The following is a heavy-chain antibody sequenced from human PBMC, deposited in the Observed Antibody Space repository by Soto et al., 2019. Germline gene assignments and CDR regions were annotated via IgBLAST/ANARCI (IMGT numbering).Heavy chain of an antibody. J-gene: IGHJ5*02. Sequence: SLTCTVSGGSISSGGYYWSWIRQHPGKGLEWIGYIYYSGSTNYNLSLKSRVTISVDTSKNQFSLKLSSVTAADTAVYYCAREDRDYYDSSGYYHWGQGTLVTVSS. D-gene: IGHD3-22*01. CDR3: AREDRDYYDSSGYYH. CDR2: IYYSGST. V-gene: IGHV4-31*03. CDR1: GGSISSGGYY.